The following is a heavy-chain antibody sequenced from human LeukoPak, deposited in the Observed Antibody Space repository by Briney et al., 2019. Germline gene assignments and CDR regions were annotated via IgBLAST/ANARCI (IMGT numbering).Heavy chain of an antibody. D-gene: IGHD3-16*01. CDR3: ARGGSDLYSY. CDR2: INYRGST. Sequence: PSETLSLTCTVSNASISSNTYYRAWIRQPPGKGLEYIGSINYRGSTYYNPSLKSRVTLSVDTSKNQFSLKLNSVTAADTAMYYCARGGSDLYSYWGQGTLVTVSS. CDR1: NASISSNTYY. V-gene: IGHV4-39*07. J-gene: IGHJ4*01.